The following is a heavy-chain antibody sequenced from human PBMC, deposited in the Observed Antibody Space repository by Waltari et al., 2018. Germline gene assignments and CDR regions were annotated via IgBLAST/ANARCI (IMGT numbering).Heavy chain of an antibody. J-gene: IGHJ4*02. CDR3: ASRRASATFFDY. D-gene: IGHD6-13*01. CDR1: GGSISSHY. CDR2: IYGGRGRT. V-gene: IGHV4-59*11. Sequence: QVQLQESGPGLVKPSETLSLTCAVSGGSISSHYWSWIRQSPGKGLEWIGYIYGGRGRTSYNPSLKSRVTISTDTSKNQFSLKLSSVTAADTAVDYCASRRASATFFDYWGQGVLVTVSS.